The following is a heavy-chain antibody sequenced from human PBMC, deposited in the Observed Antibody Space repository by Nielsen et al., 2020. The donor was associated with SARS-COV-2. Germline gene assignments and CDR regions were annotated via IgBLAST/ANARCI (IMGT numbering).Heavy chain of an antibody. CDR3: AREYYDSSGYYYFDY. CDR2: ISSSSSYI. V-gene: IGHV3-21*01. D-gene: IGHD3-22*01. J-gene: IGHJ4*02. CDR1: GFTFGDYA. Sequence: GESLKISCTASGFTFGDYAMSWFRQAPGKGLEWVSSISSSSSYIYYADSVKGRFTISRDNAKNSLYLQMNSLRAEDTAVYYCAREYYDSSGYYYFDYWGQGTLVTVSS.